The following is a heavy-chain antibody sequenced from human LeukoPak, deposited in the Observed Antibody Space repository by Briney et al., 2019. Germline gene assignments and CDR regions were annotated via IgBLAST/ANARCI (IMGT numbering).Heavy chain of an antibody. J-gene: IGHJ6*03. Sequence: ASVKVSCKASGGTFSSYAINWVRQAPGQGLEWMGWSSPYTTKTNYAQSLQGRVTMTTHTSTSTAYMELRSRRSDDTAVYYCAREGGVGPTAPPDYYSYQMDVWGKGTTVTVSS. CDR2: SSPYTTKT. D-gene: IGHD1-26*01. V-gene: IGHV1-18*01. CDR1: GGTFSSYA. CDR3: AREGGVGPTAPPDYYSYQMDV.